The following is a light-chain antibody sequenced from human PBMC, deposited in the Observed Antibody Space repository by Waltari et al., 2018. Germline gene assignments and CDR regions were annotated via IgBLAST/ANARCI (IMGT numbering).Light chain of an antibody. Sequence: EIVLTQHPDTLSVSPGARVTHSCRASQTVWSSYLAWYQQRPGQAPRLLIHGASNRAAGIPDRFAGSGSGTDFTLTISRLEPEDCAVYYCQQYVTSLTFGGGTKVEIK. V-gene: IGKV3-20*01. CDR2: GAS. J-gene: IGKJ4*01. CDR3: QQYVTSLT. CDR1: QTVWSSY.